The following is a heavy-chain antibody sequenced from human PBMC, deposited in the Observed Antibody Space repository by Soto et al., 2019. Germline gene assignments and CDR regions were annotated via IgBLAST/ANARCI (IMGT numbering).Heavy chain of an antibody. CDR2: INAGNGNT. CDR1: GYTFTSYA. D-gene: IGHD2-2*01. Sequence: GASVKVSCKASGYTFTSYAMHWVRQAPGQRLEWMGWINAGNGNTKYSQKFQGRVTITRDTSASTAYMELSSLRSEDTAVYYCASAVRSPAAIYWDYYYMDVWGKGTTVTVSS. CDR3: ASAVRSPAAIYWDYYYMDV. V-gene: IGHV1-3*01. J-gene: IGHJ6*03.